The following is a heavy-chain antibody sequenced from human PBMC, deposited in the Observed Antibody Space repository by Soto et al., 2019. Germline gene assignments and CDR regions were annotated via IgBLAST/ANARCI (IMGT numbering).Heavy chain of an antibody. CDR3: ARGRIAAAGRLGD. J-gene: IGHJ4*02. V-gene: IGHV6-1*01. CDR1: GDSVSSNSAA. CDR2: TYYMSKCYN. D-gene: IGHD6-13*01. Sequence: PSHTLSLTCAISGDSVSSNSAALNWISQSPSRGLEWLGRTYYMSKCYNDYAVSVKSRITINPDTSKNQFSLQLNSVTPEDTAVYYCARGRIAAAGRLGDWGQGTLVTVSS.